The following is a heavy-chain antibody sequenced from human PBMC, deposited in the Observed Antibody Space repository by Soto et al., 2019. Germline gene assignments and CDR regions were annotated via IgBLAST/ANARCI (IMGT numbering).Heavy chain of an antibody. CDR3: AKDRKTYYYDGSGKNYYFDY. CDR2: ISGSGVST. Sequence: GGSLRLSCAASGITFSSYAMSWVRQAPXKGLEWVSAISGSGVSTYYADSVKGRFTISRDNPKNTLYLQMNSLRAEDTAVYYCAKDRKTYYYDGSGKNYYFDYGGKGTLVTVAS. CDR1: GITFSSYA. J-gene: IGHJ4*02. V-gene: IGHV3-23*01. D-gene: IGHD3-22*01.